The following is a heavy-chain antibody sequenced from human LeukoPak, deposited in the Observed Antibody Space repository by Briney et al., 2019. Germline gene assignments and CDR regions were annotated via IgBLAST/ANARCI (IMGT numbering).Heavy chain of an antibody. V-gene: IGHV4-38-2*02. D-gene: IGHD3-10*01. CDR2: IYHSGST. Sequence: SETLSLTCTVSGGSISSYYWGWIRQPPGKGLEWIGSIYHSGSTYYNPSLKSRVTISVDTSKNQFSLKLSSVTAADTAVYYCASASYGSGSYYRRGFDPWGQGTLVTVSS. CDR3: ASASYGSGSYYRRGFDP. CDR1: GGSISSYY. J-gene: IGHJ5*02.